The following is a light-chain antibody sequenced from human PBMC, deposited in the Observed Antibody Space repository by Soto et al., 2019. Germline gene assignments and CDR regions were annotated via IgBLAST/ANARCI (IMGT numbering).Light chain of an antibody. CDR2: GAS. J-gene: IGKJ3*01. V-gene: IGKV1-6*01. CDR1: QGISNH. Sequence: AIQMTQSPSSLSASVGDRVTIICRASQGISNHLAWYQQKPGKAPKLLIYGASTLQSGVPSRFSGSGSGTDFTLTISSLQPEDFATYHCLQDHVSLTFGPGTTVDIK. CDR3: LQDHVSLT.